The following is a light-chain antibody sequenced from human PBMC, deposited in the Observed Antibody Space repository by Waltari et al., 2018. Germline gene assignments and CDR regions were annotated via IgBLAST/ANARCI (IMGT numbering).Light chain of an antibody. CDR3: MQALQTPFT. V-gene: IGKV2-28*01. CDR2: LGS. Sequence: DIVMTQSPLSLPVTPGEPASISCRSSQSLLHSNGYSFLDWYLQKPGQSPQLLIYLGSNRASGVPDRFSGSGSGTDFTLKISRVEAEDVGVYCCMQALQTPFTFGPGTKVDIK. J-gene: IGKJ3*01. CDR1: QSLLHSNGYSF.